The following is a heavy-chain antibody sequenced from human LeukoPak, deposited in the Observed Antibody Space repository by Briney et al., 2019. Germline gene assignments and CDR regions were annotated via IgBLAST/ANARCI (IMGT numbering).Heavy chain of an antibody. CDR3: ARAPIAAAGTLNWFDP. CDR1: GFTFSSYS. CDR2: ISSSSSYI. J-gene: IGHJ5*02. V-gene: IGHV3-21*01. D-gene: IGHD6-13*01. Sequence: GGSLRLSCAASGFTFSSYSMNWVRQAPGKGLEWVSSISSSSSYIYYADSLKGRFTISRDNAKNSLYLQMNSLRAEDTAVYYCARAPIAAAGTLNWFDPWGQGTLVTVSS.